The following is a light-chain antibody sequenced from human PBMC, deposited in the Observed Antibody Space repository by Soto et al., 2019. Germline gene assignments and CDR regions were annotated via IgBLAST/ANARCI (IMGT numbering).Light chain of an antibody. CDR2: DVS. Sequence: PGQSITISCTGTSSDVGGYNYVSWYQQHPGKAPKLMIYDVSNRPSGVSNRFSGSKSGNTASLTISGLQAEDEADYYCSSYTSNYVFGTGTKVTVL. CDR3: SSYTSNYV. V-gene: IGLV2-14*04. J-gene: IGLJ1*01. CDR1: SSDVGGYNY.